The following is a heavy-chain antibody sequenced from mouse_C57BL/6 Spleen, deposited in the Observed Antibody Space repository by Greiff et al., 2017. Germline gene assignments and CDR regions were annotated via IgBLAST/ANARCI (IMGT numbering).Heavy chain of an antibody. J-gene: IGHJ2*01. V-gene: IGHV5-4*01. CDR1: GFTFSSYA. D-gene: IGHD2-1*01. CDR3: ARDRIYYGNFSPFFDY. CDR2: ISDGGSYT. Sequence: DVKLLESGGGLVKPGGSLKLSCAASGFTFSSYAMSWVRQTPEKRLEWVATISDGGSYTYYPDNVKGRFTISRDNAKNNLYLQMSHLKSEDTAMXYCARDRIYYGNFSPFFDYWGQGTTLTVSS.